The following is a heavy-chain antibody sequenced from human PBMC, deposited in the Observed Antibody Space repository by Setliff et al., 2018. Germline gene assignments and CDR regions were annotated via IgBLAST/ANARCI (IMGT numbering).Heavy chain of an antibody. J-gene: IGHJ5*02. D-gene: IGHD2-15*01. CDR1: GYTFSSFG. V-gene: IGHV1-18*01. Sequence: GASVKVSCKTSGYTFSSFGLSWLRQAPGQGLEWVGWIGDQNGNTIYAQKFQGRVTITKDTSTTTGFMELRSLRSDDTATYFCARDRVDFVVPEAAARLDPWGQGTLVTVSS. CDR3: ARDRVDFVVPEAAARLDP. CDR2: IGDQNGNT.